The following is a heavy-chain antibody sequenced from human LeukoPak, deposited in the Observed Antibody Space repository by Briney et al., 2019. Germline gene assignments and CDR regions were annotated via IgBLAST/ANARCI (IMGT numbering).Heavy chain of an antibody. J-gene: IGHJ4*02. CDR2: ISFDGNSK. Sequence: PGGSLRLSCAASGFTFSGFALHWVRQAPGKGLEWVAVISFDGNSKYYADSVKDRFTISRDNSKNTLYLQMNSLRAEDTAMYYCARDHNSDYWGQGALVTVSS. D-gene: IGHD2/OR15-2a*01. CDR1: GFTFSGFA. CDR3: ARDHNSDY. V-gene: IGHV3-30*04.